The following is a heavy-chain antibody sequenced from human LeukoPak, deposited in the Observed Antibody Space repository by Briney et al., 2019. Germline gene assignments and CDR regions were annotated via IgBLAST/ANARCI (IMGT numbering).Heavy chain of an antibody. D-gene: IGHD6-13*01. J-gene: IGHJ3*02. V-gene: IGHV1-69*05. Sequence: SVKVSCKASGGTFSSYAISWVRQAPGQGLEWMGGIIPIFGTANYAQKFQGRVTITTDESTSTAYMELSSLRSEDTAVYYCARREGWSSSGSGAFDIWGQGTMVTVSS. CDR1: GGTFSSYA. CDR2: IIPIFGTA. CDR3: ARREGWSSSGSGAFDI.